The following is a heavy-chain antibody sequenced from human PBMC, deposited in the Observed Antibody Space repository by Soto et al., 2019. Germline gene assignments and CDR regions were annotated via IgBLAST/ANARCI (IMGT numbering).Heavy chain of an antibody. Sequence: VQLVETGGGLIQPGGSLRLSCAASGFTVSSNYMSWVRQAPGKGLEWVSVIYSGGSTYYADSVKGRFTISRDNSKNTLYLQMNSLRAEDTAVYYCATLGLSGYYYYGMDVWGQGTTVTVSS. CDR2: IYSGGST. CDR3: ATLGLSGYYYYGMDV. J-gene: IGHJ6*02. V-gene: IGHV3-53*02. CDR1: GFTVSSNY. D-gene: IGHD3-22*01.